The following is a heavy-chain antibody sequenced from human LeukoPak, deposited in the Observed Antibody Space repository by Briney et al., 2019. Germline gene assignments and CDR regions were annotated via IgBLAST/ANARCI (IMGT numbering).Heavy chain of an antibody. J-gene: IGHJ4*02. CDR3: AKARFFGMFGY. V-gene: IGHV3-23*01. D-gene: IGHD3-10*02. CDR2: ISGSGGST. CDR1: GFTFSSYV. Sequence: GGSLRLSCAASGFTFSSYVMSWVRQAPGKGLEWVSAISGSGGSTYYADSVKGRFTISRDNSKNTLYLQMNSLRAEDTAVYYCAKARFFGMFGYWGQGTLVTVSS.